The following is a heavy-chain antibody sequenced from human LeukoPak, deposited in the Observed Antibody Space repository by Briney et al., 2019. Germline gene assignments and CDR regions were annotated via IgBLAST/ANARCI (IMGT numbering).Heavy chain of an antibody. CDR3: ARDITMIVGTFFDY. Sequence: GGSLRLSCAASGFTFSSYSMNWVRQAPGKGLEWVSYISSSSSTIYYADSVKGRFTISRDNAKNSLYLQMNSLRAEDTAVYYCARDITMIVGTFFDYWGQGTLVTVSS. V-gene: IGHV3-48*01. J-gene: IGHJ4*02. CDR1: GFTFSSYS. CDR2: ISSSSSTI. D-gene: IGHD3-22*01.